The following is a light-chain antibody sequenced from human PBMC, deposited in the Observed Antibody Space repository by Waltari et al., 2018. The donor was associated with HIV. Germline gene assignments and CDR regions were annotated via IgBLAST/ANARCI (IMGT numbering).Light chain of an antibody. J-gene: IGLJ3*02. Sequence: NFMLTQPPSVSESPGQTTTFSCTRTSGGIGSQYVLWYQQRPGSAPIIVIFENTKRPPGVPDRFSGAIDSSSNSASLTISGLKTEDEANYYCQSYDDNNSWIFGGGTMLTVL. CDR1: SGGIGSQY. CDR3: QSYDDNNSWI. V-gene: IGLV6-57*04. CDR2: ENT.